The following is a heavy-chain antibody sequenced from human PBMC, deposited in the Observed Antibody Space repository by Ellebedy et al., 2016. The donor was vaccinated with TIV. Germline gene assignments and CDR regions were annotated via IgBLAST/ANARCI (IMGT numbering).Heavy chain of an antibody. V-gene: IGHV1-3*01. CDR3: ARGLTGFWMEL. Sequence: ASVKVSCXTSGYTFTDYTIHWVRQAPGERLEWMGWMNAANGNRRYSQKFQGRVTMTRDTSASTAHMELSSLRSEDTATYYCARGLTGFWMELWGQGTSVTVSS. D-gene: IGHD3-9*01. J-gene: IGHJ6*02. CDR2: MNAANGNR. CDR1: GYTFTDYT.